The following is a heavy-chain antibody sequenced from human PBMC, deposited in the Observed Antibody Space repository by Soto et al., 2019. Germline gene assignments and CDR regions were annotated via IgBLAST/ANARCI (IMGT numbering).Heavy chain of an antibody. CDR2: IIPIFGTA. CDR3: AGGGLRGASIAPRNPYFDY. CDR1: GGTFSCYA. D-gene: IGHD6-6*01. V-gene: IGHV1-69*06. Sequence: QVQLVQSGAEVKKPGSSVKVSCKASGGTFSCYAISWVRQAPGQGLEWMGGIIPIFGTANYAQKFQGRVTITAYKSTFTAYMELSSLISEDTAVYYCAGGGLRGASIAPRNPYFDYLGRGTLVSVSP. J-gene: IGHJ4*02.